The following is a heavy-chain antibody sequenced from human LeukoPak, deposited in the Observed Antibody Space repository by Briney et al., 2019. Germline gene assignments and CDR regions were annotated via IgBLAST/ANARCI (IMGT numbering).Heavy chain of an antibody. J-gene: IGHJ4*02. CDR3: ARELTR. CDR2: IYSGGNR. V-gene: IGHV3-66*01. Sequence: GGSLRLSCAASGFTVSSNYINWVRQAPGKGLEWVSVIYSGGNRYYANSVKGRFTISRDHSKNTVYLQMNSLRAEDTAVYYCARELTRRGQGTLVTVSS. CDR1: GFTVSSNY.